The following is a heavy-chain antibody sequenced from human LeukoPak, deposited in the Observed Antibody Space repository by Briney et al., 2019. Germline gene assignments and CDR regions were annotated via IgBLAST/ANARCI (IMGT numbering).Heavy chain of an antibody. CDR2: ISYDGSNK. J-gene: IGHJ4*02. CDR3: ASYYDSSGPFDY. V-gene: IGHV3-30*03. D-gene: IGHD3-22*01. CDR1: GFTFSSYG. Sequence: GGSLRLSCAASGFTFSSYGMHWVRQAPGKGLEWVAVISYDGSNKYYADSVKGRFTISRDNSKNTLYLQMNSLRAEDTAVCYCASYYDSSGPFDYWGQGTLVTVSS.